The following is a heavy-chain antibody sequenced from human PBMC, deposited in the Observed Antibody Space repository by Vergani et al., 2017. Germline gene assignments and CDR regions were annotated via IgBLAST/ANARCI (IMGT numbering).Heavy chain of an antibody. V-gene: IGHV3-7*01. D-gene: IGHD6-6*01. CDR3: ASPTQMDSKATRYYTDV. J-gene: IGHJ6*03. Sequence: EVQLVESGGGLVQPGGSLRLSCAASGFTFSKFWMTWVRQAPGKGLEWVANIKEDGSEKYYEDSVKGRFTISRDNAKNSLYLQMNNLIAEDTAVYYCASPTQMDSKATRYYTDVWGKGTTVTVSS. CDR2: IKEDGSEK. CDR1: GFTFSKFW.